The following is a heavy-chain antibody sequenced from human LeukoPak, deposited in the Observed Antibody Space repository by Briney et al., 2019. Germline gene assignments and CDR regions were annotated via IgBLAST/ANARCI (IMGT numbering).Heavy chain of an antibody. Sequence: ASVKVSCKASGYTFTSYGISWVRQAPGQGLEWMRWISAYNGNTNYAQKLQGRVTMTTDTSTSTAYMELRSLRAEDTAVYYCAKDIAQGYTFGSIEQDYWGQGTLVTVSS. CDR2: ISAYNGNT. CDR1: GYTFTSYG. CDR3: AKDIAQGYTFGSIEQDY. J-gene: IGHJ4*02. D-gene: IGHD5-18*01. V-gene: IGHV1-18*01.